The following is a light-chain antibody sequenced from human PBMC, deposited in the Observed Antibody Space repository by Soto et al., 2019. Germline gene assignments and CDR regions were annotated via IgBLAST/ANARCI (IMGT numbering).Light chain of an antibody. J-gene: IGLJ2*01. CDR3: SSYTSSSTV. CDR1: SSDVGGYNY. Sequence: QSALTQPASVSGSPGQSITISCTGTSSDVGGYNYVSWYQQHPGKAPKLMIYDVSNRPSGVSNRFSGSKSGNTASLTISGLQAEDEPDYYCSSYTSSSTVFGGGTKLTVL. CDR2: DVS. V-gene: IGLV2-14*01.